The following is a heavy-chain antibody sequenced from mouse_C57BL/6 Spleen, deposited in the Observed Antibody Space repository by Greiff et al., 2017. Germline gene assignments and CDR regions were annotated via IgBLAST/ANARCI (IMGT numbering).Heavy chain of an antibody. Sequence: EVQLQQSGPELVKPGASVKISCKASGYTFTDYYMNWVKQSHGKSLEWIGDINPNNGGTSYNQKFKGKATLTVDKSSSTAYMELRSLASEDSAVYYCARGGITTVVGEGYWGQGTTLTVSS. CDR2: INPNNGGT. D-gene: IGHD1-1*01. V-gene: IGHV1-26*01. CDR3: ARGGITTVVGEGY. J-gene: IGHJ2*01. CDR1: GYTFTDYY.